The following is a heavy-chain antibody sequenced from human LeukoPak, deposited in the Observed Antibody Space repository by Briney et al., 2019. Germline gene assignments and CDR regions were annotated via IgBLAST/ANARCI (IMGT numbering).Heavy chain of an antibody. CDR2: ISSSSSYI. V-gene: IGHV3-21*01. CDR3: ARDRVRGVMAFDY. CDR1: GFTFSTNS. Sequence: PGGSLRLSCAASGFTFSTNSMNWVRQAPGKGLEWVSSISSSSSYIYYADSVKGRFTISRDNAKNSLYLQMNSLRAEDTAVYYCARDRVRGVMAFDYWGQGTLVTVSS. D-gene: IGHD3-10*01. J-gene: IGHJ4*02.